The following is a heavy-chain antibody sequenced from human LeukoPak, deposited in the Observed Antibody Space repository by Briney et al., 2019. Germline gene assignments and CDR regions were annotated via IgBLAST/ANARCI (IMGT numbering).Heavy chain of an antibody. Sequence: ASVKVSCKASGYTFTSYYMHWVRQAPGQGLEWMGIINPSGGSTSYAQKFQGRVTMTRDTSTSTVYMELSSLRSEDTAVYYCASSPKDYYDSSGSLNYWGQGTLVTVSS. V-gene: IGHV1-46*01. CDR1: GYTFTSYY. CDR3: ASSPKDYYDSSGSLNY. D-gene: IGHD3-22*01. J-gene: IGHJ4*02. CDR2: INPSGGST.